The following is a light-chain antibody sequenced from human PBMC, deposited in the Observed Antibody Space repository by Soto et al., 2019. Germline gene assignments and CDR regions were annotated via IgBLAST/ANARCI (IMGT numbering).Light chain of an antibody. Sequence: ILMTQSPSSLSAFVGDRVTITCRASQDIGNFLAWYQQKPGKVPKLLIYAASTLQSGVPSRFSGSGSGTDFTLTISSLQPEDFATYYCQQANSFPLTFGGGTKVDIK. CDR1: QDIGNF. CDR2: AAS. J-gene: IGKJ4*01. CDR3: QQANSFPLT. V-gene: IGKV1-27*01.